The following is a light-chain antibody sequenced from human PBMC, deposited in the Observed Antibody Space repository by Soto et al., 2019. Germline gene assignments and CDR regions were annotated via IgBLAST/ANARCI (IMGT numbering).Light chain of an antibody. CDR2: GAS. Sequence: MLMQSPDTLSVSPGEGATLPCTASQSVGSNLAWYQQRPGQAHRLIIFGASTRATDIPARFSGGGSGTEFTLTISGLQPEDSAVYYCHQYNNWPPETFGQGTKVDIK. CDR3: HQYNNWPPET. V-gene: IGKV3-15*01. CDR1: QSVGSN. J-gene: IGKJ2*01.